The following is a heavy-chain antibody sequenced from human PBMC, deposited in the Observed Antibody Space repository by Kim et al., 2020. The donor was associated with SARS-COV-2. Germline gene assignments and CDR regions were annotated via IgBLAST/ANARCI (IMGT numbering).Heavy chain of an antibody. CDR2: ISSSSTYI. V-gene: IGHV3-21*01. CDR1: GFTFSTYN. D-gene: IGHD3-3*01. Sequence: GGSLRLSCAASGFTFSTYNMNWVRQAPGKGLEWVSSISSSSTYIYYADSVKGRFTISRDNAKNSLCLQMNSLRAEDTAVYYCARDTSLNNDLEYYDGMDVWGQGTTVTVSS. CDR3: ARDTSLNNDLEYYDGMDV. J-gene: IGHJ6*02.